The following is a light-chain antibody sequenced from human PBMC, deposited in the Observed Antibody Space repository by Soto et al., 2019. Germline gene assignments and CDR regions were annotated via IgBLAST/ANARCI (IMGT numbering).Light chain of an antibody. CDR2: GAS. Sequence: EIVLTQSPGTLSLSPGERATLSCRASQSVSNNYLAWYQQKPGQAPRLLIYGASNRATCIPDRFSGSGSGTDFTLTISRLGPEDFGVYYFQQYGSSGTFGQGTKVDIK. CDR1: QSVSNNY. CDR3: QQYGSSGT. J-gene: IGKJ1*01. V-gene: IGKV3-20*01.